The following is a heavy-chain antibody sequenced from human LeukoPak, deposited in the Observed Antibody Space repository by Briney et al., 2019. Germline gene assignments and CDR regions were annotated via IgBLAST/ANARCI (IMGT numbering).Heavy chain of an antibody. V-gene: IGHV4-59*01. J-gene: IGHJ4*02. CDR2: IYYSGST. CDR1: GGSISSYY. Sequence: SETLSLTCSVSGGSISSYYWSWIRQPPGKGLEWIGYIYYSGSTNYNPSLKSRVTISVDTSKNQFSLKLSSVTAADTAVYYCARGRRDYYDSSAYFDYWGQGTLVTVSS. CDR3: ARGRRDYYDSSAYFDY. D-gene: IGHD3-22*01.